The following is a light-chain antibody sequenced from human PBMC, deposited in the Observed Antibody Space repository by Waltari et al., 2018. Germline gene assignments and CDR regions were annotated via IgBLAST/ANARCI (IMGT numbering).Light chain of an antibody. J-gene: IGKJ5*01. CDR2: LGS. V-gene: IGKV2-28*01. Sequence: DIVMTQSPLSLPVTPGAPASISCRSSQSLLHSNAYNYLDWYLQKPGQSPQLLIYLGSNPASGGCDRFSGSGSGTDFTLKISRVEAEDVGVYYCMQALQTPITFGQGTRLEIK. CDR3: MQALQTPIT. CDR1: QSLLHSNAYNY.